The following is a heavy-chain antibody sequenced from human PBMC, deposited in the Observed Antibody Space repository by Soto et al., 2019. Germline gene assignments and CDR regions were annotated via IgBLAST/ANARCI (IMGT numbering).Heavy chain of an antibody. V-gene: IGHV1-2*04. CDR3: ARDLGIVVVKNSLRYYFDY. CDR1: GYTFTGYY. CDR2: INPNSGGT. J-gene: IGHJ4*02. Sequence: QVQLVQSGAEVKKPGASVKVSCKASGYTFTGYYMHWLRQAPGQGLEGMGWINPNSGGTNYAQKFQGWVTMTRDTSISTAYMELSRLRSDDTAVYYCARDLGIVVVKNSLRYYFDYWGQGTLVTVSS. D-gene: IGHD3-22*01.